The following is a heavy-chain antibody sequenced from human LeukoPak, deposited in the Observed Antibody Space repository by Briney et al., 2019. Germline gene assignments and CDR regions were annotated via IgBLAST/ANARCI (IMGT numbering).Heavy chain of an antibody. Sequence: GGSLRLSCAASGFTFSNAWMSWVRQAPGKGLEWVAVICYDGSNKYYADSVKGRFTISRDNSKNTLYLQMNSLRAEDTAVYYCARAPLRYFDWRFDYWGQGTLVTVSS. CDR3: ARAPLRYFDWRFDY. CDR1: GFTFSNAW. V-gene: IGHV3-33*08. D-gene: IGHD3-9*01. CDR2: ICYDGSNK. J-gene: IGHJ4*02.